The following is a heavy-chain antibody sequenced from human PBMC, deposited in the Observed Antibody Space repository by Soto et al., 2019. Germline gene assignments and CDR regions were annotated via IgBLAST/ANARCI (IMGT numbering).Heavy chain of an antibody. CDR3: ARGYYDSRGQSNTFDI. CDR1: GASISSSY. J-gene: IGHJ3*02. CDR2: VHYSGST. Sequence: PSDTLSLTCTVSGASISSSYWSWIRQSPGKGLEWIGYVHYSGSTKYNPSLKSRVTISVDTSKNQFSLKLSSVTAADTAVYYCARGYYDSRGQSNTFDIWGQGTMVTVSS. V-gene: IGHV4-59*07. D-gene: IGHD3-22*01.